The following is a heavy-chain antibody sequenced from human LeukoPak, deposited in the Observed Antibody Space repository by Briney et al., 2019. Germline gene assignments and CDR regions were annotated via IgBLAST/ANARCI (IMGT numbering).Heavy chain of an antibody. CDR2: IYYSGST. CDR1: GGSISSHY. Sequence: SETLSLTCTVSGGSISSHYWSWIRQPPGKGLEWIGYIYYSGSTYYNPSLKSRVTISVDTSKNQFSLKLRSVTAADTAVYYCARYSGSYSGFDYWGQGTLVTVS. D-gene: IGHD1-26*01. J-gene: IGHJ4*02. CDR3: ARYSGSYSGFDY. V-gene: IGHV4-59*08.